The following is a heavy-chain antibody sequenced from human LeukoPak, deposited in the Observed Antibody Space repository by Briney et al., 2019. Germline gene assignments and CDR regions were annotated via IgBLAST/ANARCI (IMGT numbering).Heavy chain of an antibody. CDR2: IKQDGSEK. D-gene: IGHD2-2*02. J-gene: IGHJ6*03. V-gene: IGHV3-7*01. CDR3: AREGIVVVPAAIIQYYMDV. Sequence: PGGSLRLSCAASGFTFSSYWMSWDRQAPGKGLDWVANIKQDGSEKYYVDSVKGRFTISRDNAKNSLYLQMNSLRAEDTAVYYCAREGIVVVPAAIIQYYMDVWGKGTTVTVSS. CDR1: GFTFSSYW.